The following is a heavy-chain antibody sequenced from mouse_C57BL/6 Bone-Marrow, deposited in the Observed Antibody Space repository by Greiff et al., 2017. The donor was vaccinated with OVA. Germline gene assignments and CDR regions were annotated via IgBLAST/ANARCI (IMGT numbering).Heavy chain of an antibody. CDR2: IDPENGDT. V-gene: IGHV14-4*01. CDR3: TTNWDLDY. J-gene: IGHJ2*01. Sequence: VQLQQSGAELVRPGASVKLSCTASGFNIKDDYMHWVKQRPEQGLEWIGWIDPENGDTEYASKFQGKATITADTSSNTAYLQLSSLTSEDTAVYYCTTNWDLDYWGQGTTLTVSS. CDR1: GFNIKDDY. D-gene: IGHD4-1*01.